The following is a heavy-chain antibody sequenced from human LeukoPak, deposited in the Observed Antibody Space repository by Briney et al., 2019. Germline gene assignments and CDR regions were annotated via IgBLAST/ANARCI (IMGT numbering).Heavy chain of an antibody. V-gene: IGHV4-34*01. CDR1: GGSFSGYY. CDR2: INHSGST. D-gene: IGHD2-2*01. J-gene: IGHJ4*02. CDR3: ARSPVRCTSTTCFGFYFDY. Sequence: PSETLSLTCAVYGGSFSGYYWSWIRQPPGKGLEWIGEINHSGSTYYNPSLKSRVTISVDTSKNQFSLKLSSVTAADTAVYYCARSPVRCTSTTCFGFYFDYWGQGTLVTVSS.